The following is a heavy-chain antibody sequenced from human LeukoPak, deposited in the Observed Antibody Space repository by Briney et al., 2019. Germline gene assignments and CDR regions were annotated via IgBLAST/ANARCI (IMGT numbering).Heavy chain of an antibody. CDR1: GFTVSYNY. Sequence: GGSLRLSCAASGFTVSYNYMSWVRQAPGKGLEWVSVIYSGGSTYYTDSVKGRFTISRDNSKNTLYLQMDSLRAEDTAMYYCASAITTAGPPHFFDYWGLGTLVTVSS. J-gene: IGHJ4*02. CDR2: IYSGGST. D-gene: IGHD6-13*01. CDR3: ASAITTAGPPHFFDY. V-gene: IGHV3-53*01.